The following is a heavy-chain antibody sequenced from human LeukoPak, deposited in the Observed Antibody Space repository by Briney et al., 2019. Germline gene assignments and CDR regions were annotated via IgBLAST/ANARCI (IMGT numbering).Heavy chain of an antibody. CDR1: GGSISSYY. D-gene: IGHD3-22*01. J-gene: IGHJ3*02. CDR3: ARGRYYYDSPGAFDI. Sequence: SETLSLTCTVSGGSISSYYWSWIRQPPGKGLEWIGYIYYSGSTNYNPSPKSRVTISVDTSKNQFSLKLSSVTAADTAVYYCARGRYYYDSPGAFDIWGQGTMVTVSS. CDR2: IYYSGST. V-gene: IGHV4-59*01.